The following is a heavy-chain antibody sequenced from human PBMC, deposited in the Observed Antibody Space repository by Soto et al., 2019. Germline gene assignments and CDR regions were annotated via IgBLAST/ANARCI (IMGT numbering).Heavy chain of an antibody. CDR1: GGTFSSYA. Sequence: SVKVSCKASGGTFSSYAISWVRQAPGQGLEWMGGIIPIFGTANYAQKFQGRVTITADESTSTAYMELSSLRPEDTAVYYCARDYVDTAMPDAFDIWGQGTMVTVSS. CDR2: IIPIFGTA. J-gene: IGHJ3*02. D-gene: IGHD5-18*01. V-gene: IGHV1-69*13. CDR3: ARDYVDTAMPDAFDI.